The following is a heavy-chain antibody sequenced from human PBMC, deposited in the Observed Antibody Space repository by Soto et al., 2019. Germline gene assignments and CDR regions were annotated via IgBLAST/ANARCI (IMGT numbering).Heavy chain of an antibody. V-gene: IGHV4-39*01. CDR2: IYYSGST. Sequence: SETLSLTCTVSGGSISSSSYYWGWIRQPPGKGLEWIGSIYYSGSTYYNPSLKSRVTISVDTSKNQFSLKLSSVTAADTAVYYCARHFYDILTGYLTHFDYWGQGTLVTVSS. J-gene: IGHJ4*02. CDR3: ARHFYDILTGYLTHFDY. D-gene: IGHD3-9*01. CDR1: GGSISSSSYY.